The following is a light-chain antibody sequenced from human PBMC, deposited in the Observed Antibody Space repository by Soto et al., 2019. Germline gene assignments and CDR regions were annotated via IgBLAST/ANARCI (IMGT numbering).Light chain of an antibody. Sequence: QSVLTQPASVSGSPGQSITISCTGTSSDVGGYNYVSWYQQHPGKAPKLMIYDVSNRPSGVSNRFSGSKSGNTASLTISGHQAEDEADYYCSSYTSSSTLVVFGGWTKLTVL. CDR1: SSDVGGYNY. V-gene: IGLV2-14*01. CDR3: SSYTSSSTLVV. J-gene: IGLJ2*01. CDR2: DVS.